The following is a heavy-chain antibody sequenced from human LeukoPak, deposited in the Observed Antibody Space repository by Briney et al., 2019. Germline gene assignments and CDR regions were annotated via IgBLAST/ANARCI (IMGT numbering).Heavy chain of an antibody. CDR3: AKDAWLGSDYFDY. CDR1: GFTFSSYG. Sequence: GRSLRLSCAASGFTFSSYGMHWFRQAPGKGLKWVAVISYDGSNKYYADSVKGRFTISRDNSKNTLYLQMNSLRAEDTTVYYCAKDAWLGSDYFDYWGQGTLVTVSS. J-gene: IGHJ4*02. V-gene: IGHV3-30*18. D-gene: IGHD1-26*01. CDR2: ISYDGSNK.